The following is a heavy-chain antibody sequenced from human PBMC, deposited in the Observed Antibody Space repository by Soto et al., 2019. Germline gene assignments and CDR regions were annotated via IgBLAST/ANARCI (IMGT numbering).Heavy chain of an antibody. CDR3: QRTCEAGTNYCGMDV. CDR2: IYPGDSGT. D-gene: IGHD6-13*01. J-gene: IGHJ6*02. Sequence: PEESLKISCKGSGYSFTSYWIGWVRQMPGKGLEWMGIIYPGDSGTRYSPSFQGQVTISADKSISTAYLQWRSLKASDTAMYYCQRTCEAGTNYCGMDVWRQGTTVNVSS. CDR1: GYSFTSYW. V-gene: IGHV5-51*01.